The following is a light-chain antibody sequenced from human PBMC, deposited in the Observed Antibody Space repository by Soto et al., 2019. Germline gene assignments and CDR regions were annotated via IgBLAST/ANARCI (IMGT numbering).Light chain of an antibody. CDR3: NSYTGSATPYV. V-gene: IGLV2-14*03. J-gene: IGLJ1*01. CDR1: SSDVGGYNY. Sequence: SVLTQPASVSGSPGQSITISCTGTSSDVGGYNYVSWYQHHPDKAPKLVIYDVTNRPSGVSNRFSGSKAGNTASLTISGLQAEDEADYYCNSYTGSATPYVFGTGTKVTVL. CDR2: DVT.